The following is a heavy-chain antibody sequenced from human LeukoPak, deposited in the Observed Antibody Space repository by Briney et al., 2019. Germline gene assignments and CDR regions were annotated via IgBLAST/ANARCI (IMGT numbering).Heavy chain of an antibody. D-gene: IGHD1-26*01. J-gene: IGHJ4*02. CDR3: TRGDFYVGAQDS. CDR1: GFTFGDYA. V-gene: IGHV3-74*01. CDR2: IYSDESTT. Sequence: GGSLRLSCTASGFTFGDYAMSWVRQAPGEGLVWVSRIYSDESTTSYADSVKGRFTISRDNAKNTLYLQMNSLRAEDTAVYYCTRGDFYVGAQDSWGQGTLVTASS.